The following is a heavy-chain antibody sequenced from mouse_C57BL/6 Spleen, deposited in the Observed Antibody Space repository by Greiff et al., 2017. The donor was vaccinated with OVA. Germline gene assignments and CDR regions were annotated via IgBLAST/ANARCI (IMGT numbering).Heavy chain of an antibody. Sequence: EVKLVESGGGLVKPGGSLKLSCAASGFTFSSYAMSWVRQTPEKRLEWVATISDGGSYTYYPDNVKGRFTISRDNAKNNLYLQMSHLKSEDTAMYYCARDKSNYYYYAMDYWGQGTSVTVSS. D-gene: IGHD2-5*01. CDR2: ISDGGSYT. CDR1: GFTFSSYA. J-gene: IGHJ4*01. V-gene: IGHV5-4*01. CDR3: ARDKSNYYYYAMDY.